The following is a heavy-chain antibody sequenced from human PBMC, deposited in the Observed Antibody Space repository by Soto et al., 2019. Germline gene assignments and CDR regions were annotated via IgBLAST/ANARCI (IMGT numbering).Heavy chain of an antibody. J-gene: IGHJ4*02. V-gene: IGHV1-18*01. D-gene: IGHD3-3*01. CDR3: ARDFGDAFWRGYSDY. Sequence: QVQLVQSGAEVKKPGASVKVSCKASGYTFTSYGISWVRQAPGQGLEWMGWISAYNGNTNYAQKLQGRVTMTTDTPTSTAYMELRSLSSDDTAVYYCARDFGDAFWRGYSDYGGQGPLVTVSS. CDR2: ISAYNGNT. CDR1: GYTFTSYG.